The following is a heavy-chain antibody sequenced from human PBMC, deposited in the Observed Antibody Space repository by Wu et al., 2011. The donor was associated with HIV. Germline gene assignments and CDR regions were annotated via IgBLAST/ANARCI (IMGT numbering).Heavy chain of an antibody. Sequence: QVQLVQSGAEVKKPGASVKVSCKASGYTLTDYYMHWVRQAPGHGLEWVGLINPYADSAKYAQKFQGRVTITADESTSTTYLDLSSLRSDDTAVYYCAKXVSGANSIDYWGQGTLVTVSS. CDR1: GYTLTDYY. CDR2: INPYADSA. D-gene: IGHD4/OR15-4a*01. CDR3: AKXVSGANSIDY. J-gene: IGHJ4*02. V-gene: IGHV1-46*01.